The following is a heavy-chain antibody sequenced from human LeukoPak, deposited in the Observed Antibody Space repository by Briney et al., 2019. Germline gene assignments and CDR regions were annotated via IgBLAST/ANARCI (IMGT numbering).Heavy chain of an antibody. D-gene: IGHD1-26*01. CDR3: AKDRGELRNYYYYMDV. CDR1: GFTFSSYG. J-gene: IGHJ6*03. V-gene: IGHV3-30*18. Sequence: GGSLRLSCAASGFTFSSYGIHWVRQAPGKGLEWVALISYDGSNKYYADSVKGRFTISRDNSKNTLYLQMNSLRAEDTAVYYCAKDRGELRNYYYYMDVWGKGTTVTVSS. CDR2: ISYDGSNK.